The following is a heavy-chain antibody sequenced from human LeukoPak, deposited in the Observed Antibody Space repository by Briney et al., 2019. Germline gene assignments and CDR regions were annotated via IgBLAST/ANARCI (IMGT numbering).Heavy chain of an antibody. V-gene: IGHV3-23*01. CDR2: ISGSGGST. CDR1: GFTFSSYA. CDR3: AKDDQGDYALPTGDY. J-gene: IGHJ4*02. Sequence: PGGSLRLSCAASGFTFSSYAMSWVRQAPGKGLDGVSAISGSGGSTYYADSVKGRFTISRENSQDTLYLQMNSLRAEDTVVYYCAKDDQGDYALPTGDYWGQGTLVTVSS. D-gene: IGHD4-17*01.